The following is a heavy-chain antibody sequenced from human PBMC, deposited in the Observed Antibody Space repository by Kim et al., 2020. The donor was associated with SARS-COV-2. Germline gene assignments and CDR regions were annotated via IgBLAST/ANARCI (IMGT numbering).Heavy chain of an antibody. V-gene: IGHV4-39*01. J-gene: IGHJ4*02. CDR2: IYYSGTT. Sequence: IYYSGTTKYNPSLKSRVTRSIDTSKNQFSLKLSYVTAADTAVYYCAKGLNWGQGTLVTVSS. CDR3: AKGLN.